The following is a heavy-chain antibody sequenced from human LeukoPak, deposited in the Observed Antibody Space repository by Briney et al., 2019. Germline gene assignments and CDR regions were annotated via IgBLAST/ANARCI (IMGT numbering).Heavy chain of an antibody. CDR3: AKNRDSSSYYHDAFDF. J-gene: IGHJ3*01. D-gene: IGHD3-22*01. CDR1: GFTFSSYA. Sequence: PGGSLRLSCAASGFTFSSYAMSWVRQAPGQGLEWFSVISVSGDSTYYADPVKGRFTISRDNSKNTLYLQMNSLRAEDTAVYYCAKNRDSSSYYHDAFDFWGQGTMVTVST. CDR2: ISVSGDST. V-gene: IGHV3-23*01.